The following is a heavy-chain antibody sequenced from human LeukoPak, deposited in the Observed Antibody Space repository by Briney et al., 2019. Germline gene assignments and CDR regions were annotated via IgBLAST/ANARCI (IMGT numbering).Heavy chain of an antibody. CDR3: AKGDGSTLDS. CDR1: GFTVSNNY. D-gene: IGHD3-10*01. J-gene: IGHJ4*02. V-gene: IGHV3-23*01. Sequence: GGSLRLSCAASGFTVSNNYMRWVRQAPGKGLEWVAGISGSGVNTDYADSVKGRFTISRDNSKNTVYLQMNSLRADETAVYYCAKGDGSTLDSWGQGTLVTVSS. CDR2: ISGSGVNT.